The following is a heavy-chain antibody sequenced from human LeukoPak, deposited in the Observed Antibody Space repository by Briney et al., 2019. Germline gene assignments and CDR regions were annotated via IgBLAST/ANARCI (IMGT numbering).Heavy chain of an antibody. CDR3: ARGPSPSAP. CDR1: GGSFSGYY. D-gene: IGHD2-2*01. J-gene: IGHJ5*02. V-gene: IGHV4-34*01. CDR2: INHSGST. Sequence: SETLSLTCAVYGGSFSGYYWSWIRQPPGKGLEWIGEINHSGSTNYNLSLKSRVTISVDTSKNQFSLKLSSVTAADTAVYYCARGPSPSAPWGQGTLVTVSS.